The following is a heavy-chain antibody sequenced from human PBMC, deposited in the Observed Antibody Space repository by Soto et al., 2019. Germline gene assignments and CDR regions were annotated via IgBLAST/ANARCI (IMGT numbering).Heavy chain of an antibody. CDR1: GFTFSSYS. CDR2: ISSSSSSK. D-gene: IGHD6-19*01. CDR3: ARDRGSSGWYAGGWFDP. J-gene: IGHJ5*02. Sequence: EVQLVESGGGLVKPGGSLRLSCTASGFTFSSYSMNWVRQAPGKGLELVSSISSSSSSKYYADSVKGRFTISRDNAKNSLYLQMNSLRAEDTAVFYCARDRGSSGWYAGGWFDPWGQGTLVTVSS. V-gene: IGHV3-21*01.